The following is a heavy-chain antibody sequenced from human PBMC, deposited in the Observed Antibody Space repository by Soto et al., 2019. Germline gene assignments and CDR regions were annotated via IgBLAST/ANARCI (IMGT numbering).Heavy chain of an antibody. J-gene: IGHJ4*02. Sequence: ASVKVSCKASGYTFTSYYMHWLRQAPGQGLEWMGIINPSGGSTSYAQKLQGRVTMTRDTSTSTVYMELSSLRSEDTAVYYCASGNPDGYFDYWGQGTLVTVSS. CDR2: INPSGGST. CDR3: ASGNPDGYFDY. V-gene: IGHV1-46*01. CDR1: GYTFTSYY.